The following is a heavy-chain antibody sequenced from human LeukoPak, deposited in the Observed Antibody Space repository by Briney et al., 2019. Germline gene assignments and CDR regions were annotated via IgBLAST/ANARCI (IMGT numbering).Heavy chain of an antibody. CDR3: AKDVHYYGSGSYYR. J-gene: IGHJ4*02. D-gene: IGHD3-10*01. Sequence: SGGSLRLSCAASGFTFSSYAMSWVRQAPGKGLEWVSAISGSGGSTYCADSVKGRFTISRDNSKNTLYLQMNSLRAEDTAVYYCAKDVHYYGSGSYYRWGQGTLVTVSS. CDR1: GFTFSSYA. CDR2: ISGSGGST. V-gene: IGHV3-23*01.